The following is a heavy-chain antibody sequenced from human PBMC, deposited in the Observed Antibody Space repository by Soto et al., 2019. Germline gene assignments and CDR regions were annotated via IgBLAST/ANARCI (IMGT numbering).Heavy chain of an antibody. D-gene: IGHD6-6*01. V-gene: IGHV1-2*02. Sequence: ASVKVSCKASGYTFTGYYMHWVRQAPGQGLEWMGWINPNSGGTNCAQKFQGRVTMTRDTSISTAYMELSRLRSDDTAVYYCARDEASMTKFDPWGQGTLVTVSS. CDR2: INPNSGGT. CDR1: GYTFTGYY. J-gene: IGHJ5*02. CDR3: ARDEASMTKFDP.